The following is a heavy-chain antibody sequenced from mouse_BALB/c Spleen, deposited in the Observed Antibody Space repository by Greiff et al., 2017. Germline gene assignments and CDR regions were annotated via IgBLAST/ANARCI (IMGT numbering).Heavy chain of an antibody. Sequence: EVQLQESGGGLVKPGGSLKLSCAASGFTFSDYYMYWVRQTPEKRLEWVATISDGGSYTYYPDSVKGRFTISRDNAKNNLYLQMSSLKSEDTAMYYCARDAGTGAMDYWGQGTSVTVSS. CDR1: GFTFSDYY. CDR3: ARDAGTGAMDY. J-gene: IGHJ4*01. D-gene: IGHD3-1*01. CDR2: ISDGGSYT. V-gene: IGHV5-4*02.